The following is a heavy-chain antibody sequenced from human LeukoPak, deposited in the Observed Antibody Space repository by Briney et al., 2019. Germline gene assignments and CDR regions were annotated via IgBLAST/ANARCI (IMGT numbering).Heavy chain of an antibody. Sequence: GSLRLSCIASGFSFRDYWMSWVRQAPGKGLEWVADINPDGSGKTYVDSVKGRFTISRDNSKNTLYLQMNSLRAEDTAVYYCAKDRNYGEYYFDYWGQGTLVTVSS. CDR3: AKDRNYGEYYFDY. D-gene: IGHD1-7*01. J-gene: IGHJ4*02. V-gene: IGHV3-7*03. CDR2: INPDGSGK. CDR1: GFSFRDYW.